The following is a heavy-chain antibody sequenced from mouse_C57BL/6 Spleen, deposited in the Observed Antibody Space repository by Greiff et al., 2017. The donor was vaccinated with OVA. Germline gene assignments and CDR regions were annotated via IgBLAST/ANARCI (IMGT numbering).Heavy chain of an antibody. CDR3: ARQLNYYAMDY. D-gene: IGHD3-2*02. V-gene: IGHV1-52*01. Sequence: QVQLQQSGAELVRPGSSVKLSCKASGYTFTSYWMHWVKQRPIQGLEWIGNIDPSDSETHYNQKFKDKATLTVDKSSSTAYMQLSSLTSEDSAVYYCARQLNYYAMDYWGQGTSVTVSS. J-gene: IGHJ4*01. CDR1: GYTFTSYW. CDR2: IDPSDSET.